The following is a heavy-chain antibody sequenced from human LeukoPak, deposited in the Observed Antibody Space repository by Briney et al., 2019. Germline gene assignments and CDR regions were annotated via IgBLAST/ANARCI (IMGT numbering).Heavy chain of an antibody. CDR1: GGTFSSYA. CDR3: ASSGGNNVSDAFDI. D-gene: IGHD4-23*01. V-gene: IGHV1-69*01. CDR2: IIPIFGTA. J-gene: IGHJ3*02. Sequence: SVKVSCKASGGTFSSYAISWVRQAPGQGLEWMGGIIPIFGTANYAQKFQGRVTITADESTSTAYMELSSLRSEDTAVYYCASSGGNNVSDAFDIWGQGTMVTVSS.